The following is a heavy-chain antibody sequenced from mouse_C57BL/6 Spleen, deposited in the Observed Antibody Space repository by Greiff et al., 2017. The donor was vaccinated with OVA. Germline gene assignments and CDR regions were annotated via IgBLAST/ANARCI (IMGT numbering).Heavy chain of an antibody. CDR2: IYPGDGDT. V-gene: IGHV1-80*01. D-gene: IGHD2-4*01. CDR1: GYAFSSYW. J-gene: IGHJ2*01. Sequence: VQLQQSGAELVKPGASVKISCKASGYAFSSYWMNWVKQRPGKGLEWIGQIYPGDGDTNYNGKFKGKATLTADKSSSTAYMQLSSLTSEDSAVYFCARGGYDYDAYFDYWGQGTTLTVSS. CDR3: ARGGYDYDAYFDY.